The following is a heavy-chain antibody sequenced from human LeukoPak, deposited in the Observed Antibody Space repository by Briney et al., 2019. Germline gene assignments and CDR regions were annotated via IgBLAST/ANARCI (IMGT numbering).Heavy chain of an antibody. CDR2: IYTSGST. D-gene: IGHD1-1*01. J-gene: IGHJ5*02. V-gene: IGHV4-4*07. CDR1: GGSISSYY. CDR3: AREKNWNPNGNWFDP. Sequence: PSETLSLTCTVSGGSISSYYWSWIRQPAGKGLEWIGRIYTSGSTNYNPSLKSRVTMSVDTSKNQFSLKLSSVTAADTAVYYCAREKNWNPNGNWFDPWGQGTLVTVSS.